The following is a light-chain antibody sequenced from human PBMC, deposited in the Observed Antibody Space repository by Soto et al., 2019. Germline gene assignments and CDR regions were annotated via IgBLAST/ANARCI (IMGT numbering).Light chain of an antibody. J-gene: IGLJ3*02. CDR1: SGHSSFA. CDR2: LSSDGSH. Sequence: QSVLTQSPSASASLGASVKLTCTLNSGHSSFAIAWHQQQPGRGPRYLMRLSSDGSHVKADGIPDRFSGASSGSERHLTISSLQPGDEADYYCQTWDSGIWVFGGGTKLAVL. CDR3: QTWDSGIWV. V-gene: IGLV4-69*01.